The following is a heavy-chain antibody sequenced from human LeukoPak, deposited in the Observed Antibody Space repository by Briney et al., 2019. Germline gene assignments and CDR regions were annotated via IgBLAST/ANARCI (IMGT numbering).Heavy chain of an antibody. Sequence: KPSETLSLTCAVYGGSFSGYYWSWIRQPPGKGLEWIGEINHSGSTNYNPSLKSRVTISVDTSKNQFSLKLSSVTAADTAVYYCARSGYATIFGVVITNLDYYYYYGMDVWGQGTTVTVSS. CDR2: INHSGST. J-gene: IGHJ6*02. CDR3: ARSGYATIFGVVITNLDYYYYYGMDV. V-gene: IGHV4-34*01. CDR1: GGSFSGYY. D-gene: IGHD3-3*01.